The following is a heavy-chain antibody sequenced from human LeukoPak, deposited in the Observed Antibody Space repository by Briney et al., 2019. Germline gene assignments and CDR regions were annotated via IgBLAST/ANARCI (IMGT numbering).Heavy chain of an antibody. CDR3: ARASFVYYDSSGYYFFDY. CDR2: ISSSSSYI. V-gene: IGHV3-21*01. Sequence: PGGSLRLSCAASGFTFSSYSMNWVRQAPGKGLEWVSSISSSSSYIYYADSVKGRFTISRDNAKNSLYLQTNSLRAEDTAVYYCARASFVYYDSSGYYFFDYWGQGTLVTVSS. CDR1: GFTFSSYS. J-gene: IGHJ4*02. D-gene: IGHD3-22*01.